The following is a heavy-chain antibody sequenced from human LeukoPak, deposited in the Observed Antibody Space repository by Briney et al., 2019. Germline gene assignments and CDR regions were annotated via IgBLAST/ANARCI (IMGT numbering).Heavy chain of an antibody. J-gene: IGHJ4*02. V-gene: IGHV3-30*02. CDR1: GFSIRTYA. Sequence: GGSLRLSCAASGFSIRTYAMHWVRQAPGKGLEWVAFIRSDGSNKYNEDSVKGRFTISRDNSRNTLDLQMSSLRAEDTAVYYCAKDPEYTGSSSGTFDLWGQGTLVTVSS. CDR3: AKDPEYTGSSSGTFDL. CDR2: IRSDGSNK. D-gene: IGHD6-6*01.